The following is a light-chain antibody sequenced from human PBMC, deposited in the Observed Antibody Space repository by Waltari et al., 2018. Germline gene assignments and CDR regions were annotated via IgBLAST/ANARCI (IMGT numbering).Light chain of an antibody. CDR3: QQSYSTPFT. CDR2: AAS. J-gene: IGKJ3*01. CDR1: QSISIF. V-gene: IGKV1-39*01. Sequence: DIQMTQSPSSLSASVGDGVTITCRASQSISIFLNWYQQQPGKAPKPLIYAASNLQSGVPSRFSGRGSGTDFTLTISSLRPEDFATYYCQQSYSTPFTFGPGTKVDIK.